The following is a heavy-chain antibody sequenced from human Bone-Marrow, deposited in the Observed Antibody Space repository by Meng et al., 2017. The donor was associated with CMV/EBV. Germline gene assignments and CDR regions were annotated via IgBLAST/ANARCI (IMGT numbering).Heavy chain of an antibody. CDR2: INPSGGST. V-gene: IGHV1-46*01. CDR1: GYTFTGHY. CDR3: ARDMDTVTILYGMDV. Sequence: ASVKVSCKASGYTFTGHYMHWVRQAPGQGLEWMGIINPSGGSTSYAQKFQGRVTMTRDTSTSTVYMELSSLRSEDTAVYYCARDMDTVTILYGMDVWGQGTTVTVSS. D-gene: IGHD4-17*01. J-gene: IGHJ6*02.